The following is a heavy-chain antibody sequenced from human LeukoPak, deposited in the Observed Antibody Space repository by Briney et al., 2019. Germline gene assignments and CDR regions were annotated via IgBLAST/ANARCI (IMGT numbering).Heavy chain of an antibody. D-gene: IGHD1-7*01. CDR2: ISYDGRDK. Sequence: PGGSLRLSCAASGFTFSSPVMHWVRQAPGKGLEWVAAISYDGRDKYFADSVKGRFTISRDNSKNTVDLQVNGLRAEDTAVYYCARETGNYYFDFWGQGTLVTVSS. CDR1: GFTFSSPV. V-gene: IGHV3-30*03. J-gene: IGHJ4*02. CDR3: ARETGNYYFDF.